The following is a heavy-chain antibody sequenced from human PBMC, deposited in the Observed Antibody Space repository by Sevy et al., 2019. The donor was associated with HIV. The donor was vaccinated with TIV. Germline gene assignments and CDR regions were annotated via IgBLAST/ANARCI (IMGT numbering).Heavy chain of an antibody. D-gene: IGHD3-3*01. V-gene: IGHV4-31*03. CDR2: IYYSGST. CDR1: GGSISSGGYY. CDR3: ARALYYDFWSGHAYGMDV. Sequence: SETLSLTCTVSGGSISSGGYYWSWIRQHPGKGLEWIGYIYYSGSTYYNPSLKSRVTISVDASKNQFSLKLSSVTAADTAVYYCARALYYDFWSGHAYGMDVWGQGTTVTVSS. J-gene: IGHJ6*02.